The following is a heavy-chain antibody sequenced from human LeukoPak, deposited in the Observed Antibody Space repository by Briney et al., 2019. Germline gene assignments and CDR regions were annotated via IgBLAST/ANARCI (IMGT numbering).Heavy chain of an antibody. Sequence: GGSLRLSCATSGFTFSDYWMSWVRQAPGKGLEWVANIKQNGSEDVYVDSVKGRFTISRDNTKNSLYLQMNSLRVEDTAVYYCARAVVIPAALDYWGQGTLVTVSS. V-gene: IGHV3-7*01. J-gene: IGHJ4*02. CDR3: ARAVVIPAALDY. D-gene: IGHD2-2*01. CDR1: GFTFSDYW. CDR2: IKQNGSED.